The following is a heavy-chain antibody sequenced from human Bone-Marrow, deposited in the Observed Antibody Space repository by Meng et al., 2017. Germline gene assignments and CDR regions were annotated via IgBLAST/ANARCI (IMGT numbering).Heavy chain of an antibody. CDR3: ARDLHGSSWYWFDP. CDR2: LSYSGSA. CDR1: GGSISNYF. Sequence: PETLSLTCTVSGGSISNYFWSWIRQPPGKGLEWIAYLSYSGSADYSPSLKSRVTISVDTSKNQFSLKLNSVTAADTAVYYCARDLHGSSWYWFDPWGQGTLVTVSS. V-gene: IGHV4-59*01. D-gene: IGHD6-13*01. J-gene: IGHJ5*02.